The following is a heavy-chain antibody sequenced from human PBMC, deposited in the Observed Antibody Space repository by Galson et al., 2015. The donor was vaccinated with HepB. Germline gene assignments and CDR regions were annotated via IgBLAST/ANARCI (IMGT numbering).Heavy chain of an antibody. Sequence: SLRLSCAASGFTLSSYAMSWVRQAPGKGLEWVSVIGGTTYYADSVKGRFTISRDNSKNTLSLQMNSLRAEDTAVYYCAKRGSYSNNWYYFGYWGQGTLVTVSS. CDR2: IGGTT. CDR3: AKRGSYSNNWYYFGY. D-gene: IGHD6-13*01. CDR1: GFTLSSYA. V-gene: IGHV3-23*01. J-gene: IGHJ4*02.